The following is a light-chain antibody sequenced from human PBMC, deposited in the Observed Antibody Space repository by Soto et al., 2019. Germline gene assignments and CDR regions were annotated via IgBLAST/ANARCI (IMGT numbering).Light chain of an antibody. CDR1: HSISSC. CDR3: QQVYVSPST. CDR2: DAS. V-gene: IGKV1-5*01. Sequence: EIERAQCDFSLAVSVGSRATMECLSRHSISSCLAWYQQKPGKAPKLLIYDASSLASGVPSRFSGSGSGTDFTLTISSLQPEDFATYYCQQVYVSPSTFGRGTKVDIK. J-gene: IGKJ4*01.